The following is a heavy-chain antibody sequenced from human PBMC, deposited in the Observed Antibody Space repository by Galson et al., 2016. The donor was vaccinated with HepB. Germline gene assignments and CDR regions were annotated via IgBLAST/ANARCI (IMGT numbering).Heavy chain of an antibody. Sequence: SLRLSCAASGFTFSSYSMHWVRQAPGKGLEWVSFISSSSTYIYYADSVRGRFPISRDNAKNSLYLQMNSLRAEDTAVYYCARLVENWNEAGRFDSWGQGTLVTVSS. D-gene: IGHD1-1*01. V-gene: IGHV3-21*01. J-gene: IGHJ4*02. CDR2: ISSSSTYI. CDR3: ARLVENWNEAGRFDS. CDR1: GFTFSSYS.